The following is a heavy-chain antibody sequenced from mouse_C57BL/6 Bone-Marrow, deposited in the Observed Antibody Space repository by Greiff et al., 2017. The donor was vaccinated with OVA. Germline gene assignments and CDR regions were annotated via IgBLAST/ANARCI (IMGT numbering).Heavy chain of an antibody. CDR1: GFPITSGYY. V-gene: IGHV12-3*01. CDR3: AGDIYYGRRNFDV. Sequence: VQLVESGPGLVKPSQSLFLTCSITGFPITSGYYWIWIRQSPGKPLEWMGYITHSGETFYNPSLQSPISITRETSKNQFFLQLNSVTTEDTAMYYCAGDIYYGRRNFDVWGTGTTVTVSS. CDR2: ITHSGET. D-gene: IGHD1-1*01. J-gene: IGHJ1*03.